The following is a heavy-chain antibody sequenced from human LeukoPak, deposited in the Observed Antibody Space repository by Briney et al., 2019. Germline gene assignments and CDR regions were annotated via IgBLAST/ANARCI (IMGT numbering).Heavy chain of an antibody. CDR2: IYTSGST. CDR1: GGSISSYY. CDR3: ARTTIFGVVIIFDY. J-gene: IGHJ4*02. D-gene: IGHD3-3*01. Sequence: SETLSLTRTVSGGSISSYYWSWLRQPAGKGLEWIGRIYTSGSTNYNPSLKSRVTMSVDTSKNQFSLKLSSVTAADTAVYYCARTTIFGVVIIFDYWGQGTLVTVSS. V-gene: IGHV4-4*07.